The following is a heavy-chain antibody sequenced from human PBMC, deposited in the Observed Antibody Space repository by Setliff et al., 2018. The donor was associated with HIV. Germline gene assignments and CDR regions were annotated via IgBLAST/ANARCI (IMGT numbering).Heavy chain of an antibody. J-gene: IGHJ3*02. V-gene: IGHV4-61*01. CDR2: MYYSGST. D-gene: IGHD1-26*01. CDR3: ARGQPQGGGTYWSAFDI. Sequence: SETLSLTCSVSGGSISGGSYYWSWIRQPPGKGLEWIGYMYYSGSTNYNPSLKSRVTISVDTSKNQFSLKLTSVTAADTAVYYCARGQPQGGGTYWSAFDIWGQGTMVTVS. CDR1: GGSISGGSYY.